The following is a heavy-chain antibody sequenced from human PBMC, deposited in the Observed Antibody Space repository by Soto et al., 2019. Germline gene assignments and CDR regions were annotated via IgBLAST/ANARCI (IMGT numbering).Heavy chain of an antibody. V-gene: IGHV6-1*01. CDR2: RLYRSSKGYK. CDR3: ARDAAPTLNCTHGMHX. D-gene: IGHD2-15*01. CDR1: GDSVSTNIAA. Sequence: SQTLSLNCSISGDSVSTNIAAWSWIRQSPSIGLECLGSRLYRSSKGYKEYAVSVKSRMTINPDTSKNQFSLQLNSVTPEDTAVYYCARDAAPTLNCTHGMHXWGQGTGFTAS. J-gene: IGHJ6*02.